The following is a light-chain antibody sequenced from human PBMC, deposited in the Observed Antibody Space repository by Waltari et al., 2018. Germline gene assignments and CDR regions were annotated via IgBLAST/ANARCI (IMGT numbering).Light chain of an antibody. Sequence: EIVLTQSPATLSLSPGERATLSCRASQSVSSYLAWYQQKPGQAPRLLIYDASNRVTGIPARFSGSGSGTDFTLTISSLEPEDFAVYYCQQRSNCPFGPGTKVDIK. CDR3: QQRSNCP. CDR2: DAS. V-gene: IGKV3-11*01. CDR1: QSVSSY. J-gene: IGKJ3*01.